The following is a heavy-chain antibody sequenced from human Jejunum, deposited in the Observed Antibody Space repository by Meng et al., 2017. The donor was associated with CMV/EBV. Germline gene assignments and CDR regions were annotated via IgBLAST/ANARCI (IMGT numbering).Heavy chain of an antibody. CDR3: VRYSNYEGVFDY. J-gene: IGHJ4*02. Sequence: GPSGFTFSNYWMSWVRQAPGKGLGWVANIKQDGSERYYVDSVKGRFTLSRDNAKNSLYLQMNSLRVDDTAVYYCVRYSNYEGVFDYWGQGTLVTVSS. V-gene: IGHV3-7*01. CDR1: GFTFSNYW. D-gene: IGHD4-11*01. CDR2: IKQDGSER.